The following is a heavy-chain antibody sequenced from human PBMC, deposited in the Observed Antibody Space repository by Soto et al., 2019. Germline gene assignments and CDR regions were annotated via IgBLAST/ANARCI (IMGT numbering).Heavy chain of an antibody. J-gene: IGHJ4*02. CDR1: GFTFSDYM. CDR3: ARDRDWAFDY. CDR2: VSGSSTTI. Sequence: GGSLRLSCAASGFTFSDYMMNWVRQAPGKGLEWVSSVSGSSTTIYYADSVKGRFTVSRDNAQNSLFLLMNSLRAEDTAVYYCARDRDWAFDYWGRGTLVTVSS. V-gene: IGHV3-48*04. D-gene: IGHD3-9*01.